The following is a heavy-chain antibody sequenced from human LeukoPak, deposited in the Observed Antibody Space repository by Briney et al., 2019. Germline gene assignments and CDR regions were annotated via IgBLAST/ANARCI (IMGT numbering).Heavy chain of an antibody. J-gene: IGHJ4*02. CDR1: GYTLTELS. CDR3: ATLPYYYGSGSPLDY. Sequence: ASVKVSCKVSGYTLTELSMHWVRQAPGKGLEWMGGFDPEDGETIYAQKFQGRVTMTEDTSTDTAYMELSSLRSEDTAVYYCATLPYYYGSGSPLDYWGQGTLVTVSS. V-gene: IGHV1-24*01. CDR2: FDPEDGET. D-gene: IGHD3-10*01.